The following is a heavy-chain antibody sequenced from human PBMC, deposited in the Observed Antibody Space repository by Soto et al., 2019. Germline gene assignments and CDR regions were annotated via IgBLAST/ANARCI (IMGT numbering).Heavy chain of an antibody. CDR3: ASLLRGYSGTGDY. V-gene: IGHV1-69*12. J-gene: IGHJ4*02. CDR1: GGTFSSYA. Sequence: QVQLVQSGAEVKKPGSSVKISCKASGGTFSSYAISWVRQAPGQGLEWMGGIIPMFGRAKYAQKFQGRVTITADESTSTAYMELSSLRSEDTAVYYCASLLRGYSGTGDYWGQGTLVTVSS. CDR2: IIPMFGRA. D-gene: IGHD5-12*01.